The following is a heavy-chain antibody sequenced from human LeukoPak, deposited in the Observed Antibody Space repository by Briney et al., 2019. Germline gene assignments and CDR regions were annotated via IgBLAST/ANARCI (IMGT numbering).Heavy chain of an antibody. J-gene: IGHJ5*02. CDR1: GGTFSSYA. D-gene: IGHD3-22*01. CDR2: IIPIFGTA. V-gene: IGHV1-69*05. Sequence: ASVKVSCKASGGTFSSYAISWVRQAPGQGLEWMGGIIPIFGTANYAQKFQGRVTITTDESTSTAYMELSNLRSEDTAVYYCAREARDYYDSSGPNWFDPWGQGTLVTVSS. CDR3: AREARDYYDSSGPNWFDP.